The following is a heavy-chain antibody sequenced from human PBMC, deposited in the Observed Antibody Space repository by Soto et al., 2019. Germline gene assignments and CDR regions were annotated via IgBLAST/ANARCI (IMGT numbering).Heavy chain of an antibody. V-gene: IGHV3-13*01. D-gene: IGHD1-26*01. CDR2: IGTAGDT. Sequence: GGSLRLSWAASGFTFSSYDMHWVRQATGKGLEWVSAIGTAGDTYYPGSVKGRFTISRENAKNSLYLQMNSLRAGDTAVYYCARSGEVGATLSGAFDIWGQGTMVTVSS. J-gene: IGHJ3*02. CDR1: GFTFSSYD. CDR3: ARSGEVGATLSGAFDI.